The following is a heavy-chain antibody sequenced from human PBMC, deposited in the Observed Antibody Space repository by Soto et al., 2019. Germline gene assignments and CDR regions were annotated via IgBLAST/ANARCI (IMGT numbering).Heavy chain of an antibody. D-gene: IGHD6-13*01. V-gene: IGHV1-18*01. CDR1: HYTFTSYG. Sequence: QGQLVQSGAEVKKPGASVRISCQASHYTFTSYGISWMRQAPGQGLEWLGWISAYNGDTKYAENLEGRVTMTADTSTSTAYMDLRSLRSDATAVYFCARDEGIEVPFHDALDIWGQGTMVTVSS. CDR2: ISAYNGDT. J-gene: IGHJ3*02. CDR3: ARDEGIEVPFHDALDI.